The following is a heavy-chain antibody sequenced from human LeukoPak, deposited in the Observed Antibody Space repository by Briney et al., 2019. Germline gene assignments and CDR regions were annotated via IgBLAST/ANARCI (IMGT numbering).Heavy chain of an antibody. D-gene: IGHD1-26*01. Sequence: GGSLRLSCAASGFAFSSYAMSWVRQAPGKGLEWVSAISGSGGSTYYADSVKGRFTISRDNSKNTLYLQMNSLRAEDTAVYYCAKDSGSYQSYFDYWGQGTLVTVSS. CDR2: ISGSGGST. CDR1: GFAFSSYA. J-gene: IGHJ4*02. V-gene: IGHV3-23*01. CDR3: AKDSGSYQSYFDY.